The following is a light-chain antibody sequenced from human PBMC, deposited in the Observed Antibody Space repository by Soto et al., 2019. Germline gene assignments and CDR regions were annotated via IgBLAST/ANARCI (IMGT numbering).Light chain of an antibody. Sequence: DIQMTQSPSSVSASVGDRVSITFRASQGISSWLAWYQQKPGSAPKLLIYTGSSLKSGPPSRFSGTGSGTDFTLTISSLQPEDVATYYCQQANRSPLTFGGGTKVEIK. J-gene: IGKJ4*01. V-gene: IGKV1-12*01. CDR3: QQANRSPLT. CDR1: QGISSW. CDR2: TGS.